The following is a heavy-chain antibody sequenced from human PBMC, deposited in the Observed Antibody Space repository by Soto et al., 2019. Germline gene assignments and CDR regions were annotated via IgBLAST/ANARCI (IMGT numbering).Heavy chain of an antibody. CDR3: ARDQGGEFLKGSGMDV. V-gene: IGHV4-59*01. Sequence: QVQLQESGPGLVKPSETLSLTCTVSGDSISRYYWSWIRLSPGKGLEWIGYIYYSGETNYNPSVKSRVTISVDRTKNQFSLKPSSGTAADTAVYYCARDQGGEFLKGSGMDVWGQGTTVTVS. J-gene: IGHJ6*02. D-gene: IGHD3-10*01. CDR1: GDSISRYY. CDR2: IYYSGET.